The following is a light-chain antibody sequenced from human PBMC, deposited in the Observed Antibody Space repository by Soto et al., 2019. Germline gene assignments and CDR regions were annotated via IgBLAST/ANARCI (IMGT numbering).Light chain of an antibody. CDR2: DTN. CDR1: TGAVTNGHS. J-gene: IGLJ7*01. V-gene: IGLV7-46*01. Sequence: QAVVTQEPSLTVSPGGSVTLTCGSSTGAVTNGHSPFWFQQRPGQAPRTVIYDTNDRQSWTPARFSGSLLGGKAALTISGAQPEDEAHYYCLLTYTGARVFGGGTQLTVL. CDR3: LLTYTGARV.